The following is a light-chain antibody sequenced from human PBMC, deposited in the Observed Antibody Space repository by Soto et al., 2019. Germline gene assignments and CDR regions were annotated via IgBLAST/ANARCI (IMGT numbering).Light chain of an antibody. J-gene: IGKJ5*01. CDR3: QQRSNWPLT. V-gene: IGKV3D-20*02. Sequence: IVLTQSPDTLSWSQLEIGTLSVMASQSVRSNYLAWYQQKPGQAPWLLIYGAFNRAGGVPDRFSGSGSGTDFTLTISRLEPEDFAVYYCQQRSNWPLTFGQGTRLEIK. CDR2: GAF. CDR1: QSVRSNY.